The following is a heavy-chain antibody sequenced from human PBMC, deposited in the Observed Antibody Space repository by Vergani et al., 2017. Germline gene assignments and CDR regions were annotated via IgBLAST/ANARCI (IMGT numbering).Heavy chain of an antibody. V-gene: IGHV4-30-2*01. Sequence: QVQLQESGPGLVKPSETLSLTCAVSGGSISSGGYSWSWIRQPPGKGLEWIGYIYPGDSDTRYSPSFQGQVTISADKSISTAYLQWSSLKASDTAMYYCATWGGNKGKYWGQGTLVTVSS. CDR2: IYPGDSDT. D-gene: IGHD2/OR15-2a*01. J-gene: IGHJ4*02. CDR1: GGSISSGGYS. CDR3: ATWGGNKGKY.